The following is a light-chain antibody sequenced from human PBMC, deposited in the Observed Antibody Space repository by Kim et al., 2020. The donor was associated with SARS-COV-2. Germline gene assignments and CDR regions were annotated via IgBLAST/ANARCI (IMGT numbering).Light chain of an antibody. V-gene: IGKV3-20*01. Sequence: PGERATLSCRASQSVSSSYLAWYQQKPGQAPRLLIYGASSRATGIPDRFSGSGSGTDFTLTISRLEPEDFAVYYCQQYGSSPRFTFGPGTKVDIK. CDR3: QQYGSSPRFT. J-gene: IGKJ3*01. CDR2: GAS. CDR1: QSVSSSY.